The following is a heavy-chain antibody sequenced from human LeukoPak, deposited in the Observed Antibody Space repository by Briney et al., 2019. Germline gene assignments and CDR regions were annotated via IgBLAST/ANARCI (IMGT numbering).Heavy chain of an antibody. V-gene: IGHV4-61*02. Sequence: SETLSLTCTVSGGSISSGSYYWSWIRQPAGKGLEWIGRIYTSGSTNYNPSLKSRVTISVDTSKNQFSLKLSSVTAADTAVYYCARYHIAAAGTDNWFDPWGQGTLVTVSS. CDR2: IYTSGST. J-gene: IGHJ5*02. D-gene: IGHD6-13*01. CDR3: ARYHIAAAGTDNWFDP. CDR1: GGSISSGSYY.